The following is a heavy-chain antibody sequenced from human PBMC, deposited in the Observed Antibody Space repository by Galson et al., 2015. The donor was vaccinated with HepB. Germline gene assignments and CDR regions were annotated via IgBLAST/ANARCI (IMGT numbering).Heavy chain of an antibody. D-gene: IGHD3-22*01. CDR2: IDPSDSYT. J-gene: IGHJ6*02. CDR1: GYSFTSYW. V-gene: IGHV5-10-1*01. CDR3: ARHSSLDYYECSGYGIDV. Sequence: QSGAEVKKPGESLRISCKGCGYSFTSYWISWVRQMPGKGLEWMGRIDPSDSYTNYSPSFQGHVTISADKSISTAYLQWSSLKASDTAMYYCARHSSLDYYECSGYGIDVCGQGTTVTVS.